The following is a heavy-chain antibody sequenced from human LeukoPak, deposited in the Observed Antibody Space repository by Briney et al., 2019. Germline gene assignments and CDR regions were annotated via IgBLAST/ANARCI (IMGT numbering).Heavy chain of an antibody. Sequence: GRSLRLSCAASGFTFSSYGIHWVPQAPGKGLEWVAVMSYDGSTKYYADSVKGRFTISRDNSKNTLFLQMNSLRPEDTAVYYCAKEEIAYDSSGYEGYWGQGTLVTVSS. V-gene: IGHV3-30*18. D-gene: IGHD3-22*01. J-gene: IGHJ4*02. CDR1: GFTFSSYG. CDR2: MSYDGSTK. CDR3: AKEEIAYDSSGYEGY.